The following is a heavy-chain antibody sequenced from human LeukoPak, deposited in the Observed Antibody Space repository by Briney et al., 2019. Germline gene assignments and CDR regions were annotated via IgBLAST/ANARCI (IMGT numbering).Heavy chain of an antibody. CDR2: FDPEDGET. CDR3: ATTPRYCSGGSCFHYYYGMDV. Sequence: ASVKVSCKVSGYTLTELSMHWVRQAPGKGLEWMGGFDPEDGETIYAQKFQGRVTMTEDTSTDTAYMELSSLRSEDTAVYYCATTPRYCSGGSCFHYYYGMDVWGQGTTVTVSS. J-gene: IGHJ6*02. D-gene: IGHD2-15*01. CDR1: GYTLTELS. V-gene: IGHV1-24*01.